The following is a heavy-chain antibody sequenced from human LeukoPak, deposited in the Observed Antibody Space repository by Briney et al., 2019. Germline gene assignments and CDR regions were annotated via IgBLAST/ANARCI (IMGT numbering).Heavy chain of an antibody. Sequence: ASVKVSCKVSGYTLTELSMHWARQAPGKGLEWMGGFDPEDGETIYAQKFQGRVTMTRDMATSTDYLEVSSLRSEDTAVYYCARDNSLRDTAWWFDPWGQGTLVTVSS. CDR3: ARDNSLRDTAWWFDP. CDR2: FDPEDGET. CDR1: GYTLTELS. V-gene: IGHV1-24*01. D-gene: IGHD5-24*01. J-gene: IGHJ5*02.